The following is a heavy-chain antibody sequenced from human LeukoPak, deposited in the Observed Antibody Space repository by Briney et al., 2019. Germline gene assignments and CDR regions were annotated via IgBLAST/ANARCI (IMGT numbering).Heavy chain of an antibody. CDR1: GGSISSSTFS. CDR3: ARGRYCSADICSGGDAFDI. D-gene: IGHD2-15*01. CDR2: IYNSGST. Sequence: SETLSLTCTVSGGSISSSTFSWGWIRPPPGKGLEWIGIIYNSGSTYYNPSLKSRVTVSVATSKTQCSLKLSSVTAADTAVYYCARGRYCSADICSGGDAFDIWGQGTMVYVSS. V-gene: IGHV4-39*07. J-gene: IGHJ3*02.